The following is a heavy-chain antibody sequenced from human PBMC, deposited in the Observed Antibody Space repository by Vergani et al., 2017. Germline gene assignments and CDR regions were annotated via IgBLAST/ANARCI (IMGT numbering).Heavy chain of an antibody. CDR2: INHSGST. CDR3: ARGGGQARSGYEFYY. Sequence: QVQLQQWGAGLLKPSETLSLTCAVYGGSFSGYYWSWIRQPPGKGLEWIGEINHSGSTNYNPSLKSRVTISVDTSKNQFSLKLSSVTAADTAVYYCARGGGQARSGYEFYYWGQGTLVTVSS. D-gene: IGHD3-22*01. CDR1: GGSFSGYY. J-gene: IGHJ4*02. V-gene: IGHV4-34*01.